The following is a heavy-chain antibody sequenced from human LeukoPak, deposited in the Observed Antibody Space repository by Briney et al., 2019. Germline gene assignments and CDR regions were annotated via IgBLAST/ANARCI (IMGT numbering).Heavy chain of an antibody. J-gene: IGHJ4*02. CDR1: GFTFSSYA. D-gene: IGHD6-19*01. Sequence: GSLRLSCAASGFTFSSYAMSWVRQAPGKGLEWIGYIYYSWSTNYRPSLKSRVTISVDTSKNQFSLKLSSVIAADTAVYYCARGSGWYFHWGQGTLVTVSS. V-gene: IGHV4-59*01. CDR2: IYYSWST. CDR3: ARGSGWYFH.